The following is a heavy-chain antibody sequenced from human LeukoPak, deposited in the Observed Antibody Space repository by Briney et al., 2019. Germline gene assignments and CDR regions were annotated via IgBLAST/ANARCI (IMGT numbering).Heavy chain of an antibody. V-gene: IGHV3-23*01. J-gene: IGHJ6*02. CDR2: ISGSGGST. CDR1: GFTFSSYA. D-gene: IGHD4-23*01. CDR3: ASGPGNSPYYYYGMDV. Sequence: TGGSLRLSCAASGFTFSSYAMSWVRQAPGKGLEWVSAISGSGGSTYYADSVKGRFTISRDNAKSSLYLQMNSLRAEDTAVYYCASGPGNSPYYYYGMDVWGQGTTVTVSS.